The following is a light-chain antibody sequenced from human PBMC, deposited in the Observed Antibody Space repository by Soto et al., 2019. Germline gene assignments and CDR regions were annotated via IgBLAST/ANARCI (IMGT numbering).Light chain of an antibody. Sequence: QSVLTQPASVSGSPGQSVAISCTGTSSDVAAYNFVSWYQQHPGKAPKLMVFDVSNRPSGVSNRFSGSKSGNTASLTISGLQAEAEADYYCSSYTSGGNYVFGTGTKVTVL. CDR2: DVS. CDR1: SSDVAAYNF. V-gene: IGLV2-14*01. J-gene: IGLJ1*01. CDR3: SSYTSGGNYV.